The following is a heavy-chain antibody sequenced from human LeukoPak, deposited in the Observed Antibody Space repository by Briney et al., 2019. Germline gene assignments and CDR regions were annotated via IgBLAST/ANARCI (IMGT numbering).Heavy chain of an antibody. Sequence: PGGSLRLSCAASGFTFSSYWMSWVRQAPGKGLVWVSRINSDGSSTSYADSVKGRFTISRDNAKNTLYLQMNSLRAEDTAVYYCARDNSYDSSGYRVAFDIWGQGTMVTVSS. D-gene: IGHD3-22*01. CDR3: ARDNSYDSSGYRVAFDI. CDR1: GFTFSSYW. CDR2: INSDGSST. J-gene: IGHJ3*02. V-gene: IGHV3-74*01.